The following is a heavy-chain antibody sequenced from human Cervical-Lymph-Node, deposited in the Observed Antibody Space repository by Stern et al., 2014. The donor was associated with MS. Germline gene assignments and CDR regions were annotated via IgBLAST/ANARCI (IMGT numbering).Heavy chain of an antibody. J-gene: IGHJ2*01. CDR2: IYPGDSNT. V-gene: IGHV5-51*01. CDR1: GFNFVTYW. Sequence: EVQLVESGAEVKKPGESLKISCRGFGFNFVTYWIGWVRQMPGRGPEWMGIIYPGDSNTRYSPSFQGQVTISADKSISTAYLQWRSLKASDTAIYYCARHTPGAWYFDLWGRGTLVTVSS. CDR3: ARHTPGAWYFDL.